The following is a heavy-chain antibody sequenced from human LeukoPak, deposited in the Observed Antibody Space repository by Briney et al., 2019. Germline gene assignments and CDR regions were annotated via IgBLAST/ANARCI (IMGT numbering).Heavy chain of an antibody. CDR3: ARGTAYYYDSSGYYY. J-gene: IGHJ4*02. Sequence: PSETLSLTCAVYGGFFSGYYWSWIRQPPGKGLEWIGEINHSGSTNYNPSLKSRVTISVDTSKNQFSLKLSSVTAADTAVYYCARGTAYYYDSSGYYYWGQGTLVTVSS. V-gene: IGHV4-34*01. CDR2: INHSGST. D-gene: IGHD3-22*01. CDR1: GGFFSGYY.